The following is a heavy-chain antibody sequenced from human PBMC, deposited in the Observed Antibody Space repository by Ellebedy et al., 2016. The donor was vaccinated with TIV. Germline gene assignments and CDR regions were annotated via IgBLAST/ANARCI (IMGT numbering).Heavy chain of an antibody. CDR1: GGSVRSGRYY. CDR3: GTTEPRAYGDTKLDY. D-gene: IGHD4-17*01. V-gene: IGHV4-61*01. J-gene: IGHJ4*02. Sequence: MPGGSLRLSCTVSGGSVRSGRYYWSWIRQPPGQELERIGHIYASGSTNHNPSLKSRVTISVDTSKNQFSLKLTSVTAADTAVYYCGTTEPRAYGDTKLDYWGQGTLVTVSS. CDR2: IYASGST.